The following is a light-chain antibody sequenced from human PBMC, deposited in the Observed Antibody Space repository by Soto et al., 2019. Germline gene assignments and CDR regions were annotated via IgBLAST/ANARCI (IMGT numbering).Light chain of an antibody. CDR1: QGISSW. CDR3: QQANSFPLT. V-gene: IGKV1-12*01. CDR2: TAS. J-gene: IGKJ4*01. Sequence: DLQMTQSPSSVSASVGDRVTITCRASQGISSWLAWHQQKPGKAPNLLIHTASSLQSGVPSRFSGSGSGIDFTLTISSLQPEDFATYYCQQANSFPLTFGGGTKVEIK.